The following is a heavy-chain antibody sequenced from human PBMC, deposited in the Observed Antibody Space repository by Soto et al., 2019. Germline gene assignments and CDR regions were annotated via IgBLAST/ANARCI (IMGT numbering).Heavy chain of an antibody. CDR1: GGSISSSSYY. CDR3: ARDDIAVAGDWFDP. Sequence: QLQLQESGPGLVKPSETLSLTCTVSGGSISSSSYYWGWIRQPPGKGLEWIGSIYYSGSTYYNPSLKSRVTISVDTSKNQFSLKLRSVTAADTAVYYCARDDIAVAGDWFDPWGQGTLVTVSS. V-gene: IGHV4-39*02. J-gene: IGHJ5*02. D-gene: IGHD6-19*01. CDR2: IYYSGST.